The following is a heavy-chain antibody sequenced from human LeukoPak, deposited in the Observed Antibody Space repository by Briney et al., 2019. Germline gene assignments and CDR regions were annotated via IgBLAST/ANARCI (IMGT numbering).Heavy chain of an antibody. V-gene: IGHV3-23*01. CDR3: AKGGAVSAFNH. CDR1: GFTFGTYT. J-gene: IGHJ4*01. D-gene: IGHD1-26*01. CDR2: NSGSGGTT. Sequence: GGSLRLSCAASGFTFGTYTMSWVRQAPGKGPEWVSGNSGSGGTTDYTDSVKGRFTISRDNSKSTLFLQMRSLRVEDTAVYYCAKGGAVSAFNHWGRGTLVTVSS.